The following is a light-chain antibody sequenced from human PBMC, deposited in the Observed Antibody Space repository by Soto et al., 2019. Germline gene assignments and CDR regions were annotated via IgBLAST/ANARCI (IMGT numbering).Light chain of an antibody. CDR2: EII. V-gene: IGLV2-8*01. CDR3: SSYAGSSNFV. CDR1: SSDVGGYNY. J-gene: IGLJ1*01. Sequence: QSVLTQPPSASGSPGQSVTISCTGTSSDVGGYNYVSWYQQHPGKAPKLMIYEIIKRPSGVPDRFSGSKSGNTASLTVSGLQAEDEADYYCSSYAGSSNFVFGTGTEVTVL.